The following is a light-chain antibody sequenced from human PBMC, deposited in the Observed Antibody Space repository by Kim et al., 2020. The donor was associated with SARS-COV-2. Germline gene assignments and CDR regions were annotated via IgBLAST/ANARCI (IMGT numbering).Light chain of an antibody. CDR2: AAS. CDR3: QKYNSAPWT. J-gene: IGKJ1*01. Sequence: DIQMTQSPSSLSVSVGGRVTITCRASQGITNSLAWYQQKPGKVPQLLIYAASALQSGVPSRFSDSGSGTDFTLTISSLQPEDVATYYCQKYNSAPWTFGQGTKVDIK. CDR1: QGITNS. V-gene: IGKV1-27*01.